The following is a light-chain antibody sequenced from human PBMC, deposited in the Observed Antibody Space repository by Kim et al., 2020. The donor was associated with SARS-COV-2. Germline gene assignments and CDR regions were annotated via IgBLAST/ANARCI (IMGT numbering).Light chain of an antibody. CDR1: QSVSSY. J-gene: IGKJ4*01. V-gene: IGKV3-11*01. CDR2: DAS. Sequence: LSPGERATLSCRASQSVSSYLAWFQRKPGQAPRLLIYDASNRATGIPARFSGSGSGTDFTRTISSLEPEDFAVYYCQQRSNWPLTFGGGTKVDIK. CDR3: QQRSNWPLT.